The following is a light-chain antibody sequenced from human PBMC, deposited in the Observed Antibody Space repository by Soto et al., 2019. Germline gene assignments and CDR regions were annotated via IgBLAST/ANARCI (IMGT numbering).Light chain of an antibody. Sequence: QSVLTQPASVSGSPGQSITISCAGTSSNVGGYKSVSWYQQHPGKAPKLMIYDVSERPSGVSNRFSGSKSGNTASLTISGLQAEDEADYYCSSYTSCTNTPVIFGGGTKLTVL. CDR1: SSNVGGYKS. CDR3: SSYTSCTNTPVI. CDR2: DVS. V-gene: IGLV2-14*01. J-gene: IGLJ2*01.